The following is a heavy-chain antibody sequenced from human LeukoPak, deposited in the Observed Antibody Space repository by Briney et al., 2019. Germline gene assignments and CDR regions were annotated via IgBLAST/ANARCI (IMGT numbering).Heavy chain of an antibody. Sequence: GGSLRLSCAASGLSFSRFAMSWVRQAPGEGLEWVAVIWYDGSNKNYADSVKGRFTISRDNSKNTLYLQMNSLRAEDTAVYYCARDRAAAMEYYYMDVWGKGTTVTVSS. D-gene: IGHD2-2*01. CDR1: GLSFSRFA. CDR3: ARDRAAAMEYYYMDV. J-gene: IGHJ6*03. CDR2: IWYDGSNK. V-gene: IGHV3-33*07.